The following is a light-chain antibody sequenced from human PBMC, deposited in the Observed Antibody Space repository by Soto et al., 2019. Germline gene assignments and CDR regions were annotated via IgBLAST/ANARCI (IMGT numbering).Light chain of an antibody. Sequence: DIQMTQSPSSLSASVGDRVTITCRTSQDISNYLAWYQQKPGKVPKLLIYAASTLQSGVPSRFSGGGSGTDFSLTISSLQPEDDATYYCQKYNSAPHTFGGGTKVEIQ. J-gene: IGKJ4*01. CDR2: AAS. CDR1: QDISNY. CDR3: QKYNSAPHT. V-gene: IGKV1-27*01.